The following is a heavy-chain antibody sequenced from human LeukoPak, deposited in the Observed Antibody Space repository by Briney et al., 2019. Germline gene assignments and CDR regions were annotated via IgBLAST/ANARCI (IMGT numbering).Heavy chain of an antibody. Sequence: GGSLRLSCAASGFTFSLYGMNWVRQAPGKGLEWVSYISEDTSIIHYADSVKGRFTISRDNAKDSSYLQMSSLRVVDTAVYYCATTGVRRDNWFDPWGQGTLVTVSS. CDR2: ISEDTSII. CDR3: ATTGVRRDNWFDP. CDR1: GFTFSLYG. V-gene: IGHV3-48*01. D-gene: IGHD3-10*01. J-gene: IGHJ5*02.